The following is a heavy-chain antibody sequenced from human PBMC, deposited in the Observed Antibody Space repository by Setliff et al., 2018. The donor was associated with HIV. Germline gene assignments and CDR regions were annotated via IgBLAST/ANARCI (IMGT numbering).Heavy chain of an antibody. J-gene: IGHJ2*01. CDR3: TRDTGYILSGYRPHWYFDL. V-gene: IGHV4-39*02. CDR1: GGSINRTDHY. CDR2: IYYSGST. Sequence: SETLSLTCSVSGGSINRTDHYWGWIRQPPGKGLEWIGNIYYSGSTYYNPSLKSRVTISVDTSKNLFSLKLTTVTAADAAVYYCTRDTGYILSGYRPHWYFDLWGRGTLVTVSS. D-gene: IGHD3-9*01.